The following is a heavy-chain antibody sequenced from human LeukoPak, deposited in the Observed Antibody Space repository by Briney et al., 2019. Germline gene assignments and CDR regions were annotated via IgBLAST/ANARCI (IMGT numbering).Heavy chain of an antibody. V-gene: IGHV1-2*02. CDR2: INPNSGGT. CDR1: GYTFTGYY. D-gene: IGHD5-18*01. CDR3: ARVGPYSYGYDY. J-gene: IGHJ4*02. Sequence: GASVKVSCKASGYTFTGYYMHWVRQAPGQGLEWMGWINPNSGGTNYEQKFQGRVTMTRDTSISTAYMELSRLRSDDTAVYYCARVGPYSYGYDYWGQGTLVTVSS.